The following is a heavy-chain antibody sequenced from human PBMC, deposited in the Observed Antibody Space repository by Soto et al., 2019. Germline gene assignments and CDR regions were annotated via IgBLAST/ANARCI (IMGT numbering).Heavy chain of an antibody. CDR1: GGSISSYY. D-gene: IGHD1-7*01. J-gene: IGHJ4*02. CDR2: IYYSGIT. Sequence: SETLSLTCTVSGGSISSYYWSWIRQPPGKGLEWIGYIYYSGITNYNPSLKSRVTISVDTSKNQFSLELSSVTAADTAVYYCGRGEVDRYNWNYGIDYWGQGTLVTVSS. V-gene: IGHV4-59*01. CDR3: GRGEVDRYNWNYGIDY.